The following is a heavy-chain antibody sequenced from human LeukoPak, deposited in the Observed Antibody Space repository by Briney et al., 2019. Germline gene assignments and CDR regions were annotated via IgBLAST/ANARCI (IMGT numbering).Heavy chain of an antibody. J-gene: IGHJ4*02. D-gene: IGHD5-24*01. Sequence: SETLSLTCTVSRGSISSYYWSWIRQPAGKGLEWIGRIYTSGSTNYNPSLKSRVTMSVDTSKNQFSLKLSSVTAADTAVYYCARGSRAVVEMATISHFDYWGQGTLVTVSS. CDR1: RGSISSYY. CDR3: ARGSRAVVEMATISHFDY. CDR2: IYTSGST. V-gene: IGHV4-4*07.